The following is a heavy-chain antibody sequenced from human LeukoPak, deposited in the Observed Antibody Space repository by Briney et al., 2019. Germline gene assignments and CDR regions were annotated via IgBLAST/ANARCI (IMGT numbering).Heavy chain of an antibody. Sequence: GGSLRLSCAASGFTFSSYSMNWVRQAPGKGLEWVSSTSSSSSYIYYADSVKGRFTISRDNAKNSLYLQMNSLRAEDTAVYYCARGRDYDSSGYYPDSDYWGQGTLVTVSS. CDR1: GFTFSSYS. CDR2: TSSSSSYI. D-gene: IGHD3-22*01. V-gene: IGHV3-21*01. CDR3: ARGRDYDSSGYYPDSDY. J-gene: IGHJ4*02.